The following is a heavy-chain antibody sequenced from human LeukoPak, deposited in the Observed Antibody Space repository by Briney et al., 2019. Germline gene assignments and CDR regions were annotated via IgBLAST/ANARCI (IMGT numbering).Heavy chain of an antibody. J-gene: IGHJ4*02. D-gene: IGHD3-3*01. CDR3: ARRNFGVLNDY. V-gene: IGHV3-7*01. Sequence: PGGSLRLSCAASGFTFSSNWMHWVRQGPGKGLEWVANIKQDGSEKYYVDSVKGRFTISRDNAKNSLYLQMNSLRAEDTAVYYCARRNFGVLNDYWGQGTLVTVSS. CDR2: IKQDGSEK. CDR1: GFTFSSNW.